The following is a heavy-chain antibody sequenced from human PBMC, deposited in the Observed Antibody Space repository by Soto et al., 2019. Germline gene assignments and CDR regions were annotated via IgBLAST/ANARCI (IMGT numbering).Heavy chain of an antibody. Sequence: QVQLVQSGAEVKKPGSSVKVSCKASGGTFSSYTISWVRQAPGQGLEWMGRIIPILGIANYAQKFLGRVTITADKSESTAYMELSWMGSEDTAVYYCGWGWVRYGGYAFDIWGEGTMVTVSS. D-gene: IGHD5-18*01. V-gene: IGHV1-69*02. CDR1: GGTFSSYT. CDR2: IIPILGIA. J-gene: IGHJ3*02. CDR3: GWGWVRYGGYAFDI.